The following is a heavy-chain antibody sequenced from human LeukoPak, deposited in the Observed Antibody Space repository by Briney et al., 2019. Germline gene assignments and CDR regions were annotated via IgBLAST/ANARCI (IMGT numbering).Heavy chain of an antibody. D-gene: IGHD2-8*01. CDR1: GFTFNNYG. V-gene: IGHV3-30*18. CDR3: AKGPMARFDY. J-gene: IGHJ4*02. Sequence: GGSLRLSCAASGFTFNNYGMHWVRQAPGKGLEWVAVISYDGSNKYYADSVKGRFTISRDNSKNTLYLQMNSLRAEDTALYYCAKGPMARFDYWGQGTLVTVSS. CDR2: ISYDGSNK.